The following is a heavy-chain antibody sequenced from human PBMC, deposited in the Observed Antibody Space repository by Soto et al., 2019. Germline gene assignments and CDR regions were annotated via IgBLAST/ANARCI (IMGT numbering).Heavy chain of an antibody. CDR2: ISGSGGST. CDR3: AKAPRVVVAAGADY. Sequence: EVQLLESGGGLVQPGGSLRLSCAASGFTFSSYAMSWVRQAPGKGLEWVSAISGSGGSTYYADSVKGRFTISRDNSKHTLYLQMNSLRAEDTAVYYCAKAPRVVVAAGADYWGQGTLVTVSS. D-gene: IGHD2-15*01. J-gene: IGHJ4*02. V-gene: IGHV3-23*01. CDR1: GFTFSSYA.